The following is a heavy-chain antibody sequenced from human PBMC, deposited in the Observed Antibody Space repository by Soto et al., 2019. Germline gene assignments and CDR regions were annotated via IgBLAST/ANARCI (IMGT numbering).Heavy chain of an antibody. CDR1: GGTFSSYA. CDR3: ARDLYAGTNSYYYMDV. J-gene: IGHJ6*03. Sequence: ASVKVSCKASGGTFSSYAISWVRQAPGQGLEWMGGIIPIFGTANYAQKFQGRVTITADESTSTAYMELSSLRSEDTAVYYCARDLYAGTNSYYYMDVWGKGTTGTVSS. CDR2: IIPIFGTA. V-gene: IGHV1-69*13. D-gene: IGHD1-1*01.